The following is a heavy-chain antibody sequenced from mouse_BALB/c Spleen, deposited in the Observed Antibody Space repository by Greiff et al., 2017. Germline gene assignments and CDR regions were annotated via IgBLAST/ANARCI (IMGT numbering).Heavy chain of an antibody. D-gene: IGHD2-1*01. CDR3: ARGGGNYIYYYAMDY. Sequence: EVNVVESGGGLVQPGGSRKLSCAASGFTFSSFGMHWVRQAPEKGLEWVAYISSGSSTIYYADTVKGRFTISRDNPKNTLFLQMTSLRSEDTAMYYCARGGGNYIYYYAMDYWGQGTSVTVSS. CDR2: ISSGSSTI. V-gene: IGHV5-17*02. CDR1: GFTFSSFG. J-gene: IGHJ4*01.